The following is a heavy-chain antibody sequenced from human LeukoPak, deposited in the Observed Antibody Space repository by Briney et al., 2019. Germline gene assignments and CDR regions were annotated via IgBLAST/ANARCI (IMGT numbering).Heavy chain of an antibody. D-gene: IGHD2-15*01. CDR2: ISGSGGST. V-gene: IGHV3-23*01. CDR3: AKEMGRTNVVAATKPCDY. CDR1: GFSISNSA. Sequence: GGSLRLSCAASGFSISNSAMSWVRQAPGKGLEWVSAISGSGGSTYYADSVKGRFTISRDNSKNTLYLQMNSLRAEDTAVYYCAKEMGRTNVVAATKPCDYWGQGTLVTVSS. J-gene: IGHJ4*02.